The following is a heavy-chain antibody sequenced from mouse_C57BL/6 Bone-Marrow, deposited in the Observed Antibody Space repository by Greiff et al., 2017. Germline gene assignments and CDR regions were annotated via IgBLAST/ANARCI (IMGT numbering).Heavy chain of an antibody. D-gene: IGHD4-1*01. CDR2: IYPTSGRT. V-gene: IGHV1-55*01. CDR1: GYTFTSYW. Sequence: QVQLKQPGAELVQPGASVKMSCTASGYTFTSYWITWVKQRPGQGLEWIGDIYPTSGRTNYNEKVKSKAILTVDTSSDTAYMQLSSLTSEDSAVFYSARSGPLGRRFDYWGQGTTLTVTA. CDR3: ARSGPLGRRFDY. J-gene: IGHJ2*01.